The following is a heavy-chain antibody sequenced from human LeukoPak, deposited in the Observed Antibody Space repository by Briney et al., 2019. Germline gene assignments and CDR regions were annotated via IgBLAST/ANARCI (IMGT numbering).Heavy chain of an antibody. Sequence: GGSLRLSCAASGFTFSTYTMSWVRQAPGKGLEWVSAISTGGDSTYYADSVKGRFTISRDNSKNALYLQMNGLRADDTAVYYCGIRDTSDYYVFWGQGTLVTVSS. CDR3: GIRDTSDYYVF. J-gene: IGHJ4*02. CDR2: ISTGGDST. D-gene: IGHD3-22*01. CDR1: GFTFSTYT. V-gene: IGHV3-23*01.